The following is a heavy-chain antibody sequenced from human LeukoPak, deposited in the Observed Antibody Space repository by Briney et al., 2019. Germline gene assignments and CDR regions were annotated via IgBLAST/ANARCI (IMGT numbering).Heavy chain of an antibody. CDR3: AREDYYYYGMDV. CDR1: GFTFSSYS. Sequence: GGSLRLSCAASGFTFSSYSMNWVRQAPGKGLEWVSPISSSSSYIYYADSVKGRFTISRDNAKNSLYLQMNSLRAEDTAVYYCAREDYYYYGMDVWGQGTTVTVSS. CDR2: ISSSSSYI. J-gene: IGHJ6*02. V-gene: IGHV3-21*01.